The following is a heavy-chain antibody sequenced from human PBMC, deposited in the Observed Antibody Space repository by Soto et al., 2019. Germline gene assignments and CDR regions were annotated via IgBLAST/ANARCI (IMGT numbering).Heavy chain of an antibody. CDR3: ARQSDGSYQQPKFFDS. V-gene: IGHV1-69*06. J-gene: IGHJ4*02. CDR1: GGTFSSYA. CDR2: IIPIFGTA. D-gene: IGHD3-10*01. Sequence: SVKVSCKASGGTFSSYAISWVRQAPGQGLEWMGGIIPIFGTANYAQKFQGRVTISADKSINTVYLQWGSLKASDTAMYFCARQSDGSYQQPKFFDSWGQGSPVTVSS.